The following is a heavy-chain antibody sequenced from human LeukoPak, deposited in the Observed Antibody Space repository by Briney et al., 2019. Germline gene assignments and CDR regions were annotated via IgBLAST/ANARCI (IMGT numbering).Heavy chain of an antibody. CDR1: GYTFTGYY. CDR3: ARARVGDYDFWSGYYPYFDY. J-gene: IGHJ4*02. Sequence: ASVKVSCKASGYTFTGYYMHWVRQAPGQGLEWMGGIIPIFGTANYAQKFQGRVTITADESTSTAYMELSSLRSEDTAVYYCARARVGDYDFWSGYYPYFDYWGQGTLVTVSS. D-gene: IGHD3-3*01. CDR2: IIPIFGTA. V-gene: IGHV1-69*13.